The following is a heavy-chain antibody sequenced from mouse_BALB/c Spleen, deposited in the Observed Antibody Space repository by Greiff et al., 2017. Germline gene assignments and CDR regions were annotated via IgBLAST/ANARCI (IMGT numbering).Heavy chain of an antibody. J-gene: IGHJ4*01. CDR3: ARFGNYLNYAMDY. CDR2: ISYSGST. D-gene: IGHD2-1*01. CDR1: GYSITSDYA. V-gene: IGHV3-2*02. Sequence: LQESGPGLVKPSQSLSLTCTVTGYSITSDYAWNWIRQFPGNKLEWMGYISYSGSTSYNPSLKSRISITRDTSKNQFFLQLNSVTTEDTATYYCARFGNYLNYAMDYWGQGTSVTVSS.